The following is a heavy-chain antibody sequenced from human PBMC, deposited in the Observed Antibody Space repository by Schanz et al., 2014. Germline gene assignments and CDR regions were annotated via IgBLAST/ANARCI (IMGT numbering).Heavy chain of an antibody. CDR3: VREVGAAAGLAWGLDY. CDR2: ISSSSSYI. V-gene: IGHV3-21*06. D-gene: IGHD6-13*01. J-gene: IGHJ4*02. Sequence: EVQLVESGGGLVQPGGSLRLSCEASGFTFRDYSMNWVRQAPGKGLEWVSSISSSSSYIYYADSVKGRFTISRDNAKSSLFLQMNSLRAEDTAVYYCVREVGAAAGLAWGLDYWGRGTLVTVSS. CDR1: GFTFRDYS.